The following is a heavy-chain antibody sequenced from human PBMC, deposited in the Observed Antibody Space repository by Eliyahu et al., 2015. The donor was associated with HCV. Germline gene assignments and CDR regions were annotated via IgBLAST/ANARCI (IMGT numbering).Heavy chain of an antibody. Sequence: QVQLQESGPGLVKPSETLSLTCTVSGYSISSGYYWGWIRQPPGKGLEWIGSIYHSGSTYYNPSLKSRVTISVDTSKNQFSLKLSSVTAADTAVYYCARDLPGVLGEGGDVWGQGTTVTVSS. CDR3: ARDLPGVLGEGGDV. CDR2: IYHSGST. CDR1: GYSISSGYY. J-gene: IGHJ6*02. D-gene: IGHD3-10*01. V-gene: IGHV4-38-2*02.